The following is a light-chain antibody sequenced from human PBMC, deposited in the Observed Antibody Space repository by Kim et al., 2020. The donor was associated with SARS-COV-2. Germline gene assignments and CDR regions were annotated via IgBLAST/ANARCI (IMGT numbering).Light chain of an antibody. CDR2: KAS. Sequence: GDRVTITCRASQSISTWFAWYQQKPGKAPKLLIYKASSLESGVPSRFSGSGSGTDFTLTVSSLQPDDFATYYCQQYNSYPWTFGQGTKV. J-gene: IGKJ1*01. CDR3: QQYNSYPWT. CDR1: QSISTW. V-gene: IGKV1-5*03.